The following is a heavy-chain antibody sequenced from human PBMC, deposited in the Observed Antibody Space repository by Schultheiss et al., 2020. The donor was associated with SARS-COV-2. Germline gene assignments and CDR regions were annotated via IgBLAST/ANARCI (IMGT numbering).Heavy chain of an antibody. CDR3: ARERMIVVVITTSGMDV. D-gene: IGHD3-22*01. J-gene: IGHJ6*02. CDR2: IGTAGDT. Sequence: GGSLRLSCAASGFTFSSYWMHWVRQAPGKGLVWVSAIGTAGDTYYPGSVKGRFTISRDNSKNTLYLQMNSLRAEDTAVYYCARERMIVVVITTSGMDVWGQGTTVTVSS. CDR1: GFTFSSYW. V-gene: IGHV3-13*01.